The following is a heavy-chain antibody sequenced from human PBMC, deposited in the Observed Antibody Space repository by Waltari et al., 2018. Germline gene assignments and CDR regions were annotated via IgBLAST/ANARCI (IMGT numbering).Heavy chain of an antibody. V-gene: IGHV1-69*13. CDR3: ASSRWFRELFFSYYFDY. Sequence: QVQLVQSGAEVKKPGSSVKVSCKASGGTFSSYAISWVRQAPGQGLEWMGGIIPIFGTANYAQKCQGRVTITADESTSTAYMELSSLRSEDTAVYYCASSRWFRELFFSYYFDYWGQGTLVTVSS. J-gene: IGHJ4*02. CDR1: GGTFSSYA. D-gene: IGHD3-10*01. CDR2: IIPIFGTA.